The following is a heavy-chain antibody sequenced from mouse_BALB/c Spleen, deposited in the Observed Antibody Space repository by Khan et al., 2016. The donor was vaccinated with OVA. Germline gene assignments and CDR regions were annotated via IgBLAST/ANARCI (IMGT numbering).Heavy chain of an antibody. V-gene: IGHV1-80*01. CDR2: IYPGNGDT. CDR3: ARMGGDGFNY. CDR1: GYSFSRSW. D-gene: IGHD2-3*01. Sequence: QIQLVQSGAELVRPGSSVKISCKASGYSFSRSWMNWVKQRPGQGLEWIGQIYPGNGDTNYNGKFKGKATLTADKSSSTAYMQLSSLTSEDSAVYFCARMGGDGFNYWGHGTMVKGSS. J-gene: IGHJ2*01.